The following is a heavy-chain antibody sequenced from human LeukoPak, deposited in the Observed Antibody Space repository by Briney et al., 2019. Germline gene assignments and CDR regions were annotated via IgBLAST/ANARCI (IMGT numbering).Heavy chain of an antibody. Sequence: GGSLRLSCAASGFSFRSYGMHWVRQAPGKGLEWVAVIWYDGSNKYYADSVKGRFTISRDSSKNTMYLQMNSLRAEGTAVYYCARDRLGYDILTGYSDYYAMDVWGQGTTVTVSS. CDR2: IWYDGSNK. CDR3: ARDRLGYDILTGYSDYYAMDV. J-gene: IGHJ6*02. D-gene: IGHD3-9*01. CDR1: GFSFRSYG. V-gene: IGHV3-33*01.